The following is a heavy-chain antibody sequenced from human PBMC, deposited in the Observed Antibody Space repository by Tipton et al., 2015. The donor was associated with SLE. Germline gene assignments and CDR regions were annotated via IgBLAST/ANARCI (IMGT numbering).Heavy chain of an antibody. J-gene: IGHJ4*02. CDR3: ARDLDGGNSGPFFDF. D-gene: IGHD4-23*01. CDR2: IFYSGST. CDR1: GGSISSGEHY. Sequence: TLSLTCTVSGGSISSGEHYWSWIRQPPGKGLEWIGYIFYSGSTYYNPSLKSRVTISVDTSKNQFSLRLSSVTAADTAVYFCARDLDGGNSGPFFDFWGQGTLVTVSS. V-gene: IGHV4-30-4*01.